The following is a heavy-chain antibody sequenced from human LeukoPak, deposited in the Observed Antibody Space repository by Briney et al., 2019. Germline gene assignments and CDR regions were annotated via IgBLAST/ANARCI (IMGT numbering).Heavy chain of an antibody. Sequence: GGSLRLSCAASGFSFSNYGIHWVRQAPGKGLEWVGLIRDKPDGGTTDYAAPVKGRFTISRDDSKSMLYLQMNSLKTEDTAVYYCTTDNAPGMDVWGQGTTVTVSS. V-gene: IGHV3-15*01. CDR1: GFSFSNYG. CDR2: IRDKPDGGTT. J-gene: IGHJ6*02. D-gene: IGHD2-2*01. CDR3: TTDNAPGMDV.